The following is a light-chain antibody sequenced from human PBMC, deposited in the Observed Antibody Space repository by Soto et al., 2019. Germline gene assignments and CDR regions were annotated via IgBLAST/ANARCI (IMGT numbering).Light chain of an antibody. V-gene: IGLV2-14*01. J-gene: IGLJ1*01. CDR2: DVT. CDR3: LSYTSSDTYV. CDR1: STDVGGYKY. Sequence: QSVLTQPASVSGSPGQSITISCTGTSTDVGGYKYVSWYQQHPGKAPKFMIYDVTSRPSGISNRFSGSKSGNTAFLIISGLQAEDEADYYCLSYTSSDTYVFGTGNKVTVL.